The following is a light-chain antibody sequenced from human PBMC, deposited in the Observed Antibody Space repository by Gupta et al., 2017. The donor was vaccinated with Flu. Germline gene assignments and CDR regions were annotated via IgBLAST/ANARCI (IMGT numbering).Light chain of an antibody. CDR2: DAS. CDR3: QQRSNWPRFT. Sequence: EVVLTQSPATLSLSPGERASLSCRASQSIGTSLAWYQQKPGQAPRLLIYDASNRATGIPARFRGTGSGTDFTLTITRLEPEDFAVYYCQQRSNWPRFTFGPGTKVDIK. CDR1: QSIGTS. J-gene: IGKJ3*01. V-gene: IGKV3-11*01.